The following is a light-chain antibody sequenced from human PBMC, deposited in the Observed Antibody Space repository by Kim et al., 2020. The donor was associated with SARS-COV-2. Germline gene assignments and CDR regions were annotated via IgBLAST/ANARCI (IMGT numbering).Light chain of an antibody. CDR2: RNN. CDR3: AAWDSRLSAWV. V-gene: IGLV10-54*01. J-gene: IGLJ3*02. CDR1: SNNVGYQG. Sequence: LTCTLTCSWNSNNVGYQGGAWLQQPPGHPPKPQSYRNNTRPSAISERLSASRSGNTAALTITGLQPEDEADYYCAAWDSRLSAWVFGGGTQLTVL.